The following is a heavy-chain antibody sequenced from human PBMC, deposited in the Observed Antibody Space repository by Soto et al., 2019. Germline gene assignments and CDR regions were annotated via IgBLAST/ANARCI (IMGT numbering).Heavy chain of an antibody. CDR1: GFTFSRYG. CDR3: ARDPSEGRVGNWFES. D-gene: IGHD2-2*01. J-gene: IGHJ5*01. CDR2: ISSTTSYV. V-gene: IGHV3-21*06. Sequence: VGSLRLSCAASGFTFSRYGMNWLRQAPGKGLEWVASISSTTSYVYYADSVKGRFSTSRDNAKNILYLEMYALRTEDTAVYYCARDPSEGRVGNWFESWGQATLVTVS.